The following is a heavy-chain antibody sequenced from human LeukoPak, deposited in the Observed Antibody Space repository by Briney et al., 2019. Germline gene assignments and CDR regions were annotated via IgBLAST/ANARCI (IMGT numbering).Heavy chain of an antibody. Sequence: PVGSLRLSCAASGFTFDDYAMHWVRQAPGKGLEWVSLISGDGGSTYYADSVRGRFTISRDNSKNSLYLQMTSLRTEDTALYYCAKDRRTYYYYYMDVWGKGTTVTVSS. CDR2: ISGDGGST. CDR1: GFTFDDYA. CDR3: AKDRRTYYYYYMDV. D-gene: IGHD1-7*01. J-gene: IGHJ6*03. V-gene: IGHV3-43*02.